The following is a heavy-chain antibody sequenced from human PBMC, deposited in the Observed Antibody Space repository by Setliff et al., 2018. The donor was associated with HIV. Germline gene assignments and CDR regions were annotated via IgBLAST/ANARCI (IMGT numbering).Heavy chain of an antibody. CDR3: ARAPNSPYYSNVWYADH. V-gene: IGHV5-51*01. CDR1: GYNFAGYW. J-gene: IGHJ5*02. Sequence: GESLKISCKVSGYNFAGYWIAWVRQMPGKGLEWMAILYPGDSDTRYSPSFQSQVTVSADKSIGTAYLQWNSLKASDTALYFCARAPNSPYYSNVWYADHWGQGTLVTVSS. D-gene: IGHD3-22*01. CDR2: LYPGDSDT.